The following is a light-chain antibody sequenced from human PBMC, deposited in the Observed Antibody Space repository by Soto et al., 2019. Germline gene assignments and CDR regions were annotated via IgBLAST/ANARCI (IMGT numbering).Light chain of an antibody. CDR2: AAS. CDR1: QGIGND. Sequence: IPMTQSPSSLSASVGDRVTITCRASQGIGNDLGWYQQKPGKAPKRLIYAASTLQSGVPSRFSGSGSGTEFTLTISSLQPEDFATYYCLQHNNYPRTFGQGTKVEIK. V-gene: IGKV1-17*01. J-gene: IGKJ1*01. CDR3: LQHNNYPRT.